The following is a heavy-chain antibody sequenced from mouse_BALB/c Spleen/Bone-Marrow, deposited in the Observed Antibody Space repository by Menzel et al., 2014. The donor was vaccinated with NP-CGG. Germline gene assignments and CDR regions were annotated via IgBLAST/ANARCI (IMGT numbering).Heavy chain of an antibody. J-gene: IGHJ4*01. CDR1: GYTFTSYW. CDR3: ARALGGGYYYAMDY. D-gene: IGHD2-2*01. V-gene: IGHV1-69*02. CDR2: IDPSDSET. Sequence: QVQLQQPGAELVKPGAPVKLSCKASGYTFTSYWMNWVKQRPGRGLEWIGRIDPSDSETHYNQKFKDKATLTVDKSSSTAYIQLSSLTSEDSAVYYCARALGGGYYYAMDYWGQGTSVTVSS.